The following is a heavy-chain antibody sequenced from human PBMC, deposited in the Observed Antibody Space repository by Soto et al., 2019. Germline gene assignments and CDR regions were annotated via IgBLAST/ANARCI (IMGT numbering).Heavy chain of an antibody. CDR1: GGSFSNYY. J-gene: IGHJ4*02. CDR2: INHSGTT. D-gene: IGHD1-26*01. Sequence: SETLSLTCAVYGGSFSNYYWSWIRQSPGKGLEWIGEINHSGTTNYNPSLKSRVTISIDTSKNQFSLSLISLTAADTAVYYCARYTDTYYSYWGQGTPVTVSS. V-gene: IGHV4-34*01. CDR3: ARYTDTYYSY.